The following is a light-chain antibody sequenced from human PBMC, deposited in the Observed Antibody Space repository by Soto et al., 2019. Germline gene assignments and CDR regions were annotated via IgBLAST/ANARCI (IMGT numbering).Light chain of an antibody. CDR2: LGS. J-gene: IGKJ1*01. CDR3: MQALQTLWT. CDR1: QSLLHSNGYNY. V-gene: IGKV2-28*01. Sequence: DIVMTQSPLSLPVTPGEPASISCRSSQSLLHSNGYNYLDWYLQKPGQSPHLLIYLGSNRASGVPDRFSGSGSGTDFTLKISRVEAEDVGVYYCMQALQTLWTFGQGTKVDIK.